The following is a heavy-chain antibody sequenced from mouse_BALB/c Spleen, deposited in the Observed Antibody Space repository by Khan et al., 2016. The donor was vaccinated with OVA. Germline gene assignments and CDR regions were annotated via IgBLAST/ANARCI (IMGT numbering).Heavy chain of an antibody. D-gene: IGHD1-1*01. Sequence: DLVKPGASVKLSCKASGYTFTSYWINWIKQRPGQGLEWIGRIGTGSGSTSYNEMFKGKATLTVDTSSSTAHIQLSSLSSEDSAVYFCARSNYYGSSLYAMDYWGQGTSVTFSS. CDR1: GYTFTSYW. J-gene: IGHJ4*01. V-gene: IGHV1S41*01. CDR2: IGTGSGST. CDR3: ARSNYYGSSLYAMDY.